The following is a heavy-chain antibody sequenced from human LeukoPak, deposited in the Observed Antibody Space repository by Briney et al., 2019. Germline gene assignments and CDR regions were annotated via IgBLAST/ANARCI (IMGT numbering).Heavy chain of an antibody. V-gene: IGHV3-23*01. CDR3: ARSVPDYTRFDY. CDR2: FKTNSGQV. CDR1: GFPLSDAW. J-gene: IGHJ4*02. D-gene: IGHD4-11*01. Sequence: PGGSLRLSCAVSGFPLSDAWMNWVRQAPGKGLEWVSTFKTNSGQVYYAESVRGRFTISRDNSKNTVYLQMSSLRAEDTALYYCARSVPDYTRFDYWGQGALVTVSP.